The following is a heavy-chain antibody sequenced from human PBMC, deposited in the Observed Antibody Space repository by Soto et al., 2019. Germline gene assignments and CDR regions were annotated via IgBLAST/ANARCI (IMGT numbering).Heavy chain of an antibody. CDR2: IWYDGSNK. CDR1: GFTFSSYG. V-gene: IGHV3-33*01. CDR3: ARDYDSSGYYDY. J-gene: IGHJ4*02. Sequence: GGSLRLSCAASGFTFSSYGMHWVRQAPGKGLEWVAVIWYDGSNKYYADSVKGRFTISRDNSKNTLYLQMNSLRAEDTAVHYCARDYDSSGYYDYWGQGTLVTVSS. D-gene: IGHD3-22*01.